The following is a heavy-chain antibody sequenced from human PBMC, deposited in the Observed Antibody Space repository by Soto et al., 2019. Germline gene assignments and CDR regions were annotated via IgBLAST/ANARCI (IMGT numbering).Heavy chain of an antibody. CDR1: GGSFSGYY. V-gene: IGHV4-34*01. J-gene: IGHJ3*02. CDR3: ARERYYDFWSGLPSTHAFDI. D-gene: IGHD3-3*01. Sequence: SETLSLTCAVYGGSFSGYYWSWIRQPPGKGLEWIGEINHSGSTNYNPSLKSRVTISVDTSKNQFSLKLSSVTAADTAVYYCARERYYDFWSGLPSTHAFDIWGQGTMVTVSS. CDR2: INHSGST.